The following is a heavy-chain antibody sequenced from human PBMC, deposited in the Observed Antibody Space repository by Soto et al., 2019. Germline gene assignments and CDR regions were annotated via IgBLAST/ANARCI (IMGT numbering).Heavy chain of an antibody. CDR3: ARDPAPYYYDSSGYWRFGSNYYGMDV. V-gene: IGHV3-21*01. J-gene: IGHJ6*02. CDR2: ISSSSSYI. Sequence: EVQLVESGGGLVKPGGSLRLSCAASGFTFSSYSMNWVRQAPGKGLEWVSPISSSSSYIYYADSVKGRFTISRDNAKNSLYLQMNSLRAEDTAVYYCARDPAPYYYDSSGYWRFGSNYYGMDVWGQGTTVTVSS. CDR1: GFTFSSYS. D-gene: IGHD3-22*01.